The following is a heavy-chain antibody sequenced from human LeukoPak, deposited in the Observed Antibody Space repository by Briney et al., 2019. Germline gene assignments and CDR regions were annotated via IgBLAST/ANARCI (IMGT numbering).Heavy chain of an antibody. CDR3: AKDRRFLEWFYDY. CDR2: IRYDGINK. D-gene: IGHD3-3*01. CDR1: GFTFNTYG. Sequence: PGGSLRLSCAASGFTFNTYGMHRVRQAPGKGLEWVSFIRYDGINKYYADSVKGRFTISRDNSQNTLFLQMNSLRAEDTAVYYCAKDRRFLEWFYDYWGQGTLVTVSS. V-gene: IGHV3-30*02. J-gene: IGHJ4*02.